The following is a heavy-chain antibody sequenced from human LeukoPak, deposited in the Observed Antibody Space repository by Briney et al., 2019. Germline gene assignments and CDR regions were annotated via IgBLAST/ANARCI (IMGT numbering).Heavy chain of an antibody. Sequence: GGSLRLSCAASGFTFSSYAMHWVRQAPGKGLEYVSAISSNGGSTYYANSVKGRFTISRDNSKSTLYLQMGSLRAEDMAVYYCARDRYYDSSGYNDYWGQGTLVTVRS. CDR1: GFTFSSYA. V-gene: IGHV3-64*01. CDR2: ISSNGGST. J-gene: IGHJ4*02. CDR3: ARDRYYDSSGYNDY. D-gene: IGHD3-22*01.